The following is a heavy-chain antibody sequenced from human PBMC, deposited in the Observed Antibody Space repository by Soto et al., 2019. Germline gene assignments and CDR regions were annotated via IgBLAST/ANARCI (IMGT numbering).Heavy chain of an antibody. V-gene: IGHV1-69*04. CDR2: IIPILGIA. J-gene: IGHJ4*02. CDR1: GGTFSSYT. Sequence: ASVKVSCKASGGTFSSYTISWVRQAPGQGLEWMGRIIPILGIANYAQKFQGRVTITADKSTSTAYMELSSLRSEDTAVYYCARDREGCSGGSCYSSWYYFDYWGQGTLVTVSS. CDR3: ARDREGCSGGSCYSSWYYFDY. D-gene: IGHD2-15*01.